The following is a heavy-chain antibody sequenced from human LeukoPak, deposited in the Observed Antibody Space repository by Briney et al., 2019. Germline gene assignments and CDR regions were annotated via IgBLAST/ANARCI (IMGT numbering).Heavy chain of an antibody. D-gene: IGHD1-26*01. CDR3: ARALSGTYYSFDC. CDR1: GFTFTSYD. CDR2: ISSTGNTI. Sequence: PGGSLRLSCAASGFTFTSYDMSWVRQAPGKGLEWVSYISSTGNTIYYADSVKGRFTISRDSALSLQMNSLRAEDTAIYYCARALSGTYYSFDCWGLGTLVTVSS. J-gene: IGHJ4*02. V-gene: IGHV3-48*03.